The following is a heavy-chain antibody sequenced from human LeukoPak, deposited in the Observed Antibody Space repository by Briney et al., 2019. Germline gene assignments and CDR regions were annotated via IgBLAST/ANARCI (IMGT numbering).Heavy chain of an antibody. D-gene: IGHD3-3*01. CDR3: TRGGRNYDFTYYFDY. Sequence: PGRSLRLSCTASGFTFRDYAMSWVRQAPGKGLEWVGFIRSKAYGGTTEYAASVKGRFTISRDDSKSFAYLQMNSLKTEDTAVYYCTRGGRNYDFTYYFDYWGQGTLVTVSS. J-gene: IGHJ4*02. CDR2: IRSKAYGGTT. CDR1: GFTFRDYA. V-gene: IGHV3-49*04.